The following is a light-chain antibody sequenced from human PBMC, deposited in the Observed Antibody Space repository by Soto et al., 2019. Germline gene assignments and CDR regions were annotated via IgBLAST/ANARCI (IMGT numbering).Light chain of an antibody. Sequence: EIVLTQSPGTLSLSPGERATLSCRASQSVSGTYLAWYQQKPGQAPRLLIYGASSRATGIPDRFSGSGSGTDFTLTISSLQAEDVAVYYCQQYYTLPLTFGGGTKVEIK. CDR3: QQYYTLPLT. V-gene: IGKV3-20*01. CDR1: QSVSGTY. J-gene: IGKJ4*01. CDR2: GAS.